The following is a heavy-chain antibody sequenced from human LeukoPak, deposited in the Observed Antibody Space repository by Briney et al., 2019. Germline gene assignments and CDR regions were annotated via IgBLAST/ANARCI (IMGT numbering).Heavy chain of an antibody. D-gene: IGHD3-10*01. Sequence: GGSLRLSCIASGFIFGEHAISWVRQAPGKGLEWVGFIGSKAYGATTEYAASVKGRFTISRDDSNGIAYLQMDYLKTEDTALYYCSRGPILLWIHNGMDVWGQGTTVTVSS. V-gene: IGHV3-49*04. CDR3: SRGPILLWIHNGMDV. J-gene: IGHJ6*02. CDR2: IGSKAYGATT. CDR1: GFIFGEHA.